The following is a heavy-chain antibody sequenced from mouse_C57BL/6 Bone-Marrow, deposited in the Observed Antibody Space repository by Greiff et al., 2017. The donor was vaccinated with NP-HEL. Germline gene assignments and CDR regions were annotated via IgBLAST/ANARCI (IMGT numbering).Heavy chain of an antibody. J-gene: IGHJ2*01. Sequence: DVHLVESGAELVRPGASVKLSCTASGFNIKDDYMHWVKQRPEQGLEWIGWIDPENGDTEYASKFQGKATITADTSSNTAYLQLSSLTSEDTAVYYCTTAYYFDYWGQGTTLTVSS. CDR3: TTAYYFDY. CDR1: GFNIKDDY. V-gene: IGHV14-4*01. CDR2: IDPENGDT.